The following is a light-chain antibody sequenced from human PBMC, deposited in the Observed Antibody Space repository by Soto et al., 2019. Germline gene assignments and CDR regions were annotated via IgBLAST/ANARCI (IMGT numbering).Light chain of an antibody. Sequence: DIILTQSPATLSLCPGERATLSCRASQSFSGYLAWYQQKPGQAPRLLIYDASKRATGIPARFSGRGSGTDFTLTISSLEPEDFAVYYCQQRSNWPPVITFGQGTRLEIK. CDR1: QSFSGY. CDR3: QQRSNWPPVIT. J-gene: IGKJ5*01. CDR2: DAS. V-gene: IGKV3-11*01.